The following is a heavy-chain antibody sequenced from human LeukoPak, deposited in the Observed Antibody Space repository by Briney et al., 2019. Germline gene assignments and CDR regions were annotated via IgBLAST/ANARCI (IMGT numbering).Heavy chain of an antibody. D-gene: IGHD3-22*01. Sequence: SETLFLTCTVSGGSISSYYWSWIRQPPGKGLEWIGYIYYSGSTNYNPSLKSRVTISVDTSKNQFSLKLSSVTAADTAVYYCARVADTSGYYYGLEYYFDYWGQGTLVTVSS. CDR1: GGSISSYY. CDR3: ARVADTSGYYYGLEYYFDY. CDR2: IYYSGST. J-gene: IGHJ4*02. V-gene: IGHV4-59*01.